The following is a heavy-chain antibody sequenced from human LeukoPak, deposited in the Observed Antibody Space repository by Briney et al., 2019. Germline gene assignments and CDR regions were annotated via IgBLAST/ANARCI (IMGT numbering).Heavy chain of an antibody. Sequence: SYTLSLTCAVYGGSFSNYYWSWIRQPPGKGLEWLGEINDSGRANYNPSLMSRVTVSVDMSKNQFSLRLTSVTATDTAVYYCARRWNYGRNYYIDVWGKGATVSVSS. J-gene: IGHJ6*03. CDR1: GGSFSNYY. CDR3: ARRWNYGRNYYIDV. D-gene: IGHD1-7*01. CDR2: INDSGRA. V-gene: IGHV4-34*01.